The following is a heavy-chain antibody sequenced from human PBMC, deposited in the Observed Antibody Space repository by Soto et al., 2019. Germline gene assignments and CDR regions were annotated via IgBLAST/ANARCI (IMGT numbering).Heavy chain of an antibody. V-gene: IGHV3-23*01. D-gene: IGHD3-22*01. CDR2: ISGSGGST. CDR1: GFTFSSYA. Sequence: GGSLRLSCAASGFTFSSYAMSWVRQAPGKGLEWVSAISGSGGSTHYADSVKGRFTISRDNSKNTLYLQMNSLRAEDTAVYYCAKIGPPAAYYYDSSGYEGYWGQGTLVTVSS. J-gene: IGHJ4*02. CDR3: AKIGPPAAYYYDSSGYEGY.